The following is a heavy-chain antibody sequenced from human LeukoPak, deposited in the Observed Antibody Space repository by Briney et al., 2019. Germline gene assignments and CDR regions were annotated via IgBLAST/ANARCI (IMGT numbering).Heavy chain of an antibody. CDR2: INPNSGGT. CDR3: ASFTMIKDYYFDY. Sequence: ASVRVSCKASGHTFTGYYMHWVRQAPGQGLEWMGWINPNSGGTNYAQKFQGRVTMTRDTSISTAYMELSRLRSDDTAVYYCASFTMIKDYYFDYWGQGTLVTVSS. J-gene: IGHJ4*02. D-gene: IGHD3-22*01. V-gene: IGHV1-2*02. CDR1: GHTFTGYY.